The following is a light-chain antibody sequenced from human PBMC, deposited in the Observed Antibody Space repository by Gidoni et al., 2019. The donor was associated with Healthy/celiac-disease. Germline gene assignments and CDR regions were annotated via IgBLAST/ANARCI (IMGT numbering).Light chain of an antibody. V-gene: IGLV1-40*01. CDR2: GNS. CDR1: SSNIGAGYD. Sequence: QSVLTQPPSVSEAPGQRVTISCTGSSSNIGAGYDVHWYQQLPGTAPKLFIYGNSNRPSGVPDRFSGSKSGPSASLAITGLQAEDEADYYCQSYDSSLSGSVFGGGTKLTVL. J-gene: IGLJ2*01. CDR3: QSYDSSLSGSV.